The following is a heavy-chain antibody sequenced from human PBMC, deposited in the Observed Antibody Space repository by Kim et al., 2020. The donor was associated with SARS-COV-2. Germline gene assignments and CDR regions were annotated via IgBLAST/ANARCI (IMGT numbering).Heavy chain of an antibody. D-gene: IGHD6-19*01. CDR3: AASYSSGWAFDY. V-gene: IGHV1-46*01. Sequence: SYAQKFQGRVTMTRDTSTSTVYMELSSLRSEDTAVYYCAASYSSGWAFDYWGQGTLVTVSS. J-gene: IGHJ4*02.